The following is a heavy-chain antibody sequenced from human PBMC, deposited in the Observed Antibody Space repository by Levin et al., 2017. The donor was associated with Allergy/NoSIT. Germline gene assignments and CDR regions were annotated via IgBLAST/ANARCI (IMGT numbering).Heavy chain of an antibody. CDR2: ISYDATNI. J-gene: IGHJ3*02. Sequence: GGSLRLSCAASGFTFSTYAMHWVRQAPGTGLEWVAVISYDATNIHYADSVKGRFTISRDNSKNTLYLQMNSLRAEDAAVYYCARGVGDAFDIWGQGTMVTVSS. CDR1: GFTFSTYA. D-gene: IGHD3-10*01. V-gene: IGHV3-30-3*01. CDR3: ARGVGDAFDI.